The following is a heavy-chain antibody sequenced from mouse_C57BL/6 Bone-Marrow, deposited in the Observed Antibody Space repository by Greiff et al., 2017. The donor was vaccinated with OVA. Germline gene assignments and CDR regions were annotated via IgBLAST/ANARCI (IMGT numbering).Heavy chain of an antibody. Sequence: LQESGAELVRPGTSVKMSCKASGYTFTNYWIGWAKQRPGHGLEWIGDIYPGGGYTNYNEKFKGKATLTADKSSSTAYMQFSSLTSEDSAIYYCAFYGSSYRFAYWGQGTLVTVSA. D-gene: IGHD1-1*01. CDR2: IYPGGGYT. V-gene: IGHV1-63*01. CDR1: GYTFTNYW. CDR3: AFYGSSYRFAY. J-gene: IGHJ3*01.